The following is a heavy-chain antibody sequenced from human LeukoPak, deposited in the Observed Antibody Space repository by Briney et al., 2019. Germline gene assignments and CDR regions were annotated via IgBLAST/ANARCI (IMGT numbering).Heavy chain of an antibody. J-gene: IGHJ3*02. Sequence: GGSLRLSCAASGFTFSNYGMHWVRQAPGKGLGWVAFIRYDGNNKDYEDSLKGRITISRDNSKNTLYLQMNSLRAEDTAVYYCAKGSSGYNDDAFDMWGQGTMVTVSS. CDR2: IRYDGNNK. CDR3: AKGSSGYNDDAFDM. D-gene: IGHD3-22*01. V-gene: IGHV3-30*02. CDR1: GFTFSNYG.